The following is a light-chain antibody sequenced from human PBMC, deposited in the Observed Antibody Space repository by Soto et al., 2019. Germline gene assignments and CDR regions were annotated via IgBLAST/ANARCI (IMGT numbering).Light chain of an antibody. CDR1: PSLLHNNGYNY. CDR3: MQALQTLT. V-gene: IGKV2-28*01. CDR2: LGS. Sequence: DILLTQSPSSLLIPPGTPASISRSICPSLLHNNGYNYLDWYLRKPGQSPQLLIYLGSNRSSGVPDRFSGSGSGTDFTLKINRVEAEDVGVYYCMQALQTLTFGQGTRLEIK. J-gene: IGKJ5*01.